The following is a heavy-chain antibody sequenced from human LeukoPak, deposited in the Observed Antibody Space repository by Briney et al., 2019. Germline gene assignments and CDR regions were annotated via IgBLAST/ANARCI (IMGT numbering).Heavy chain of an antibody. V-gene: IGHV3-20*04. J-gene: IGHJ6*03. Sequence: GGSLRLSCAASGFTFDDYGMSWVRQAPGKGLEWVSGINWNGGSTGYADSVKGRFTISRDNAKNSLYLQMNSLRAEDTAVYYCARGSLNRDYYYYYMDVWGKGTTVTVSS. CDR2: INWNGGST. CDR1: GFTFDDYG. D-gene: IGHD1-14*01. CDR3: ARGSLNRDYYYYYMDV.